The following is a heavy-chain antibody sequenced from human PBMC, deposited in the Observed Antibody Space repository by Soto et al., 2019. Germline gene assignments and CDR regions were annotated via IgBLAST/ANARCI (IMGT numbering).Heavy chain of an antibody. Sequence: QVQLVESGGGVVQPGRSLRVSCAASGFTFSSYGMQWVRQAPGKGLEWVAVIWHDGSNQYYADSVKGRFTISRDNSNNTLYLQLNSLRAEDTAVYYCARERGQIDYWGLGTLVTVSS. CDR1: GFTFSSYG. CDR2: IWHDGSNQ. CDR3: ARERGQIDY. V-gene: IGHV3-33*01. J-gene: IGHJ4*02.